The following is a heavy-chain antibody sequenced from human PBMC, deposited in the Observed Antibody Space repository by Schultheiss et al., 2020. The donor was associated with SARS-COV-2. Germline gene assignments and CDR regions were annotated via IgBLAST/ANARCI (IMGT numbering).Heavy chain of an antibody. D-gene: IGHD4-17*01. V-gene: IGHV1-69*13. CDR3: ARDLPDDYGDYIDYFDY. J-gene: IGHJ4*02. CDR2: IIPIFGTA. CDR1: GGTFSSYA. Sequence: SVKVSCKASGGTFSSYAISWVRQAPGQGLEWMGGIIPIFGTANYAQKFQGRVTITADESTSTAYMELSSLRSEDTAVYYCARDLPDDYGDYIDYFDYWGQGTLVTVSS.